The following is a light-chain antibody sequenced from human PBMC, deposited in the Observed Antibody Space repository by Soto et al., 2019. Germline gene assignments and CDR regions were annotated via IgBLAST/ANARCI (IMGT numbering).Light chain of an antibody. Sequence: QSVLTQPPSASGSSGQSVTISCTGTSSDVGGYNYVSWYQQHPGKAPKLMIYEVSKRPSGVPDRFSGSKSGNTASLTVSGLQAEDEADYYCSSYAGSNNNYVFGTGTKLTVL. CDR1: SSDVGGYNY. J-gene: IGLJ1*01. CDR2: EVS. V-gene: IGLV2-8*01. CDR3: SSYAGSNNNYV.